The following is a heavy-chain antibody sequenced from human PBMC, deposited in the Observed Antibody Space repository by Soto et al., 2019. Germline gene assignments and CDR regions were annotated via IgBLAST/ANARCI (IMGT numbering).Heavy chain of an antibody. D-gene: IGHD6-13*01. Sequence: GGSLILSCVASGFTFSSYSMSWVRQAPGKGLEWVSAISGSGGSTYYADSVKGRFTISRDNSRNTLYLQMNSLRAEDTAVYYCAKDLLRIAAAAPLWGQGTLVTVSS. J-gene: IGHJ4*02. V-gene: IGHV3-23*01. CDR3: AKDLLRIAAAAPL. CDR1: GFTFSSYS. CDR2: ISGSGGST.